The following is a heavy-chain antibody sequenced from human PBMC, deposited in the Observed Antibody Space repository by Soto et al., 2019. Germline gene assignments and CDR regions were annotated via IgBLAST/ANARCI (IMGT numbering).Heavy chain of an antibody. J-gene: IGHJ2*01. CDR1: GFTFTSYA. CDR3: AKRTTGWYFDL. Sequence: EVQLLESGGGLVQPGGSLRLSCAASGFTFTSYAMNWVRQAPGKGLEWVSVISGSGGSTYYADSVKGRFTSSRDNSKNTLYLQMNSRRAEDTAVYYCAKRTTGWYFDLWGRGTLGTVSS. V-gene: IGHV3-23*01. CDR2: ISGSGGST.